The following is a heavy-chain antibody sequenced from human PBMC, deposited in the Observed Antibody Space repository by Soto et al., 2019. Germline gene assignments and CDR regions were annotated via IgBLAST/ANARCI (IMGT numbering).Heavy chain of an antibody. V-gene: IGHV3-9*02. D-gene: IGHD4-17*01. J-gene: IGHJ4*02. Sequence: EVQLVESGGGLVQPGRSLRLSCVASGFIADDYAMHWVRQAPGKGLEWVSGISSNSATINYADSVKGRFTLSRDNAKNFLFLQMNSLRPEDTAFYYCVKDMKWGGMTTIHYFDSWGQGTLVTVSS. CDR1: GFIADDYA. CDR2: ISSNSATI. CDR3: VKDMKWGGMTTIHYFDS.